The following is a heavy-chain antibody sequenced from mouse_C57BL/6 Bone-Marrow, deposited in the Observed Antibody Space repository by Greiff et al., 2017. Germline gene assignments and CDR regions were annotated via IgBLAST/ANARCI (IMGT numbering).Heavy chain of an antibody. D-gene: IGHD1-1*01. V-gene: IGHV1-52*01. CDR3: SSSAGYYSSSLDY. CDR2: IDPSDSET. CDR1: GYTFTSYW. J-gene: IGHJ2*01. Sequence: QVQLQQPGAELVRPGSSVKLSCKASGYTFTSYWMHWVKQRPLQGLEWIGNIDPSDSETHYNQKFKDKATLTVDKSSSTAYIQLSSLTSEDSGVYYCSSSAGYYSSSLDYRGEGTTLTVSS.